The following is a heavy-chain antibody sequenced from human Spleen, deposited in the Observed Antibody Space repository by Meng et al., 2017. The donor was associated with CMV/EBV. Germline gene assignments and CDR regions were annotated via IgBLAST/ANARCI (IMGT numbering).Heavy chain of an antibody. V-gene: IGHV3-13*01. CDR1: GFTFSAYD. J-gene: IGHJ6*02. D-gene: IGHD3-10*01. CDR3: ARAGALWFGGVLDV. Sequence: GESLKISCAASGFTFSAYDMHWVRQATGKGLEWVSAIGTAYNTYYPASVRGRFTISRENAKNSLYLQMNSLTAGDTAVYYCARAGALWFGGVLDVWGQGTTVTVSS. CDR2: IGTAYNT.